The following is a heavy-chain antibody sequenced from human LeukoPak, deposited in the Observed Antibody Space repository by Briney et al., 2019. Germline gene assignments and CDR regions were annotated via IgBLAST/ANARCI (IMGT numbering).Heavy chain of an antibody. J-gene: IGHJ5*02. CDR2: MNPNSGNT. CDR3: ARGGSYGYFNWFDP. Sequence: ASVKVSCKASGYTFTSYDINWVRQATGQGLEWMGWMNPNSGNTGYAQKFQGRVAMTRNTSISTAYMELSSLRSEDTAVYYCARGGSYGYFNWFDPWGQGTLVTVSS. V-gene: IGHV1-8*01. D-gene: IGHD5-18*01. CDR1: GYTFTSYD.